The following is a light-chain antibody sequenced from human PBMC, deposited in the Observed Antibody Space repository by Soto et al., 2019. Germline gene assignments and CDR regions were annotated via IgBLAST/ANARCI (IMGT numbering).Light chain of an antibody. J-gene: IGKJ5*01. V-gene: IGKV3-15*01. CDR3: QQYNNWPFS. CDR1: QGVTTN. CDR2: DVS. Sequence: EIVMTQSPATLSVSPGERATLSCRAGQGVTTNFAWYQQKSGQSPRLLIYDVSIRATGVPARFSGTGSETEFTLTISGLQSEDSAVYFCQQYNNWPFSFGQGTRVEMK.